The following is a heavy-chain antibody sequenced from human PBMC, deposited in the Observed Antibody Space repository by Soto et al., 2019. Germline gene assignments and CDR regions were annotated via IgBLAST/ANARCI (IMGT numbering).Heavy chain of an antibody. CDR2: IDPSDSYT. D-gene: IGHD6-13*01. CDR1: GYSFTIYL. CDR3: ASPLAAAAAPGAFDI. V-gene: IGHV5-10-1*01. Sequence: RESLNISCTVSGYSFTIYLISWVRQMPGKGLEWMGRIDPSDSYTNYSPSFQGHVTISADKSISTAYLQWSSLKASDTAMYYCASPLAAAAAPGAFDIWGQGTMVNVSS. J-gene: IGHJ3*02.